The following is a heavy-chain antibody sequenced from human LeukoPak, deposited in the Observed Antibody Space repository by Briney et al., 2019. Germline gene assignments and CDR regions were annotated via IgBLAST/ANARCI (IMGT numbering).Heavy chain of an antibody. V-gene: IGHV3-23*01. J-gene: IGHJ2*01. CDR3: AKDWGVYDSSGYYSGYWYFDL. CDR2: ISGSGGST. CDR1: GFTVSSNY. Sequence: GGSLRLSCAASGFTVSSNYMSWVRQAPGKGLEWVSAISGSGGSTYYADSVKGRFTISRDNSKNTLYLQMNSLRAEDTAVYYCAKDWGVYDSSGYYSGYWYFDLWGRGTLVTVSS. D-gene: IGHD3-22*01.